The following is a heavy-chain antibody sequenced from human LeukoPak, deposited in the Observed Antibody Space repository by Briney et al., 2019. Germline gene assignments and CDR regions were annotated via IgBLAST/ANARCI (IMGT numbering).Heavy chain of an antibody. Sequence: QAGRSLRLSCAASGFTFSNYAIHWVRQAPGKGLEWVAVISYDGTKKYYADSVKGRFTISRDNSNNTLYLQMNSLRAEGTAVYYCARGRSRGVRFDYWGQGTLVTVSS. CDR2: ISYDGTKK. CDR1: GFTFSNYA. CDR3: ARGRSRGVRFDY. V-gene: IGHV3-30*04. J-gene: IGHJ4*02. D-gene: IGHD3-10*01.